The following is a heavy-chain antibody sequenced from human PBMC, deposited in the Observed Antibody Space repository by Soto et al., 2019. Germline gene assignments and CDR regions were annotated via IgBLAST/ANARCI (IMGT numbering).Heavy chain of an antibody. D-gene: IGHD2-2*01. CDR3: ARDLGAPGRGSAVGYYYHYGMDV. Sequence: EVQLVESGGGVVQPGGSLRLSCAASEFTFSSYWMNWVRQAPGKGLEWVANIKEDGSEKYYVDSVKGRFTISRDNAKNSLYLQMNSLRGEDTAVYYCARDLGAPGRGSAVGYYYHYGMDVWGQGTTVTVSS. CDR1: EFTFSSYW. CDR2: IKEDGSEK. J-gene: IGHJ6*02. V-gene: IGHV3-7*05.